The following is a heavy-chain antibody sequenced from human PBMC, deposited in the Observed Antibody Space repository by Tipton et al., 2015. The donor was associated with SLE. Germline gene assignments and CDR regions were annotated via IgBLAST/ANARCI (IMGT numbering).Heavy chain of an antibody. CDR1: GFTFSDYY. CDR3: ARVVGEQQLLPSFVDY. Sequence: GSLRLSCAASGFTFSDYYMSWIRQAPGKGLEWVSYISSSGSTIYYADSVKGRFTISRDNAKNSLYLQMNSLRAEDTAVYYCARVVGEQQLLPSFVDYWGQGTLVTVSS. J-gene: IGHJ4*02. V-gene: IGHV3-11*01. D-gene: IGHD6-13*01. CDR2: ISSSGSTI.